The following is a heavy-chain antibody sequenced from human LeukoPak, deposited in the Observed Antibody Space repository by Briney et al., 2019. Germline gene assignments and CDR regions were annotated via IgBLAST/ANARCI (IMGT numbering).Heavy chain of an antibody. J-gene: IGHJ4*02. Sequence: SETLSLTCTVSGGSISSYYWSWIRQPPGKGLEWIGYIYYSGSTNYNPSLKSRVTISVDTSKNQFSLKLSSVTAADTAVYYCARQGGSYVEADYWGQGTLVTVSS. CDR2: IYYSGST. CDR3: ARQGGSYVEADY. V-gene: IGHV4-59*01. CDR1: GGSISSYY. D-gene: IGHD1-26*01.